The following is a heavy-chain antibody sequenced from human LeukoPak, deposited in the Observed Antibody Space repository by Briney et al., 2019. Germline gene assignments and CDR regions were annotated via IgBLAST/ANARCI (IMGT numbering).Heavy chain of an antibody. CDR3: ARRGVPAAIYYFDY. D-gene: IGHD2-2*01. J-gene: IGHJ4*02. CDR2: INHSGST. CDR1: GGSFSGYY. Sequence: SETLSLTCAVSGGSFSGYYWSWIRQPPGKGLEWIGEINHSGSTNYNPSLKSRVTISVDTSKNQFSLKLSSVTAADTAVYYCARRGVPAAIYYFDYWGQGTLVTVSS. V-gene: IGHV4-34*01.